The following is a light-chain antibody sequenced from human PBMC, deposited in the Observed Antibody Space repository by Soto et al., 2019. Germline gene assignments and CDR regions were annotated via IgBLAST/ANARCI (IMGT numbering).Light chain of an antibody. V-gene: IGKV3-11*01. CDR2: DAS. CDR3: RQRNNWPIT. J-gene: IGKJ5*01. Sequence: EIVLTQSPATLSLSPGERATLSCRASQSVGSSLAWYQQKPGQAPSLLIYDASNRATGIPARFSGSGSGTDFPLTISSLEPEDFAVYYCRQRNNWPITFGQGTRLEIK. CDR1: QSVGSS.